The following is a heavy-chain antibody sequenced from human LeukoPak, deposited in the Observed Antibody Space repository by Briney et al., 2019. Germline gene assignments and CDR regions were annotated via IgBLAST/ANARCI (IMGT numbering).Heavy chain of an antibody. D-gene: IGHD1-1*01. CDR3: ARASYSWTNILSDY. CDR1: GGSFSGYY. Sequence: SETLSLTCAVYGGSFSGYYWSWIRQPPGKGLEWIGEINHSGSTNYNPSLKSRVTISVDTSKNQFSLKLSSVTAADTAVYYCARASYSWTNILSDYWGQGTLVTVSS. J-gene: IGHJ4*02. V-gene: IGHV4-34*01. CDR2: INHSGST.